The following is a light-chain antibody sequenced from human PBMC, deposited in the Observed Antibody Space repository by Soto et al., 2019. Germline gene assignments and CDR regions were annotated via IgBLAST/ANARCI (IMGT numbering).Light chain of an antibody. CDR3: SSSTSSNTLV. Sequence: QSALTQPASVSASPGQSITISCTGGKNDNGNSDYVSWYQQHPGKAPKLIIYGVSNRPSGTSDRFSGSKSGNTASLTISGLQADDEADYYCSSSTSSNTLVFGGGTKVTVL. J-gene: IGLJ3*02. CDR2: GVS. CDR1: KNDNGNSDY. V-gene: IGLV2-14*01.